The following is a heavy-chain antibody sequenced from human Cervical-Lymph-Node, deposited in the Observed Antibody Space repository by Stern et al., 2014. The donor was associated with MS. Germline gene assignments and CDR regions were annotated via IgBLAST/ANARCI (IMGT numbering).Heavy chain of an antibody. D-gene: IGHD2-2*01. J-gene: IGHJ6*02. CDR2: ISDSGVYT. CDR3: AKDLGRGVVVVPLYGLDV. CDR1: GFTFSTYA. Sequence: EVQLLESGGGLVPPGGSLRLSCAASGFTFSTYAFSWVRQAPGKGLAWVSSISDSGVYTYYADSVKGRFTISRDNSKSMLYLEMQSLRAEDTAVYHCAKDLGRGVVVVPLYGLDVWGQGTTVTVSS. V-gene: IGHV3-23*01.